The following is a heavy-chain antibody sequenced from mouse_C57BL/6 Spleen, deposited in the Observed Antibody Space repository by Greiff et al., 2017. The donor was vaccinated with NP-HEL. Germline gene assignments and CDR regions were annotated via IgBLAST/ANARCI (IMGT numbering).Heavy chain of an antibody. Sequence: QVQLKQSGAELVMPGASVKLSCKASGYTFTSYWMHWVKQRPGQGLEWIGEIDPSDSYTNYNQKFKGKSTLTVDKSSSTAYMQLSSLTSEDSAVYYCARWCNYSNLYAMDYWGQGTSVTVSS. J-gene: IGHJ4*01. V-gene: IGHV1-69*01. CDR3: ARWCNYSNLYAMDY. D-gene: IGHD2-5*01. CDR1: GYTFTSYW. CDR2: IDPSDSYT.